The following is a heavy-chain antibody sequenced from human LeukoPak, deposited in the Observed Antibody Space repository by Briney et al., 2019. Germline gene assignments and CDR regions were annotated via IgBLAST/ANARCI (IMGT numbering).Heavy chain of an antibody. J-gene: IGHJ1*01. CDR3: ARDDRSSSGWYNPEHQQLMYFQE. Sequence: PGGSLRLSCVASGSPFSDYWMSWVRQAPGKGLEWVANITEDESEKNYVDSVKGRFTISRDNAKNSLYLQMNSLRTEDTAVYYCARDDRSSSGWYNPEHQQLMYFQEWGQGTLVTVSS. CDR2: ITEDESEK. V-gene: IGHV3-7*01. CDR1: GSPFSDYW. D-gene: IGHD6-19*01.